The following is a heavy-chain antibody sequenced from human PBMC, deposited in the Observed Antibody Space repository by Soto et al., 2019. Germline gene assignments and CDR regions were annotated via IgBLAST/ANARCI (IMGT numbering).Heavy chain of an antibody. V-gene: IGHV4-39*01. D-gene: IGHD3-10*01. J-gene: IGHJ4*02. CDR2: SSYNGGT. Sequence: QLQLQESGPGLVKPSETLSLTCTVSTDSSSFTNSYWGWIRQPPGKGLQWIGSSSYNGGTFYNPSRRGRVVISFDTSKKQSSLQVTSVTAADAVVYFCARHRIEVVCRGFDFWGQGSPVTVSS. CDR3: ARHRIEVVCRGFDF. CDR1: TDSSSFTNSY.